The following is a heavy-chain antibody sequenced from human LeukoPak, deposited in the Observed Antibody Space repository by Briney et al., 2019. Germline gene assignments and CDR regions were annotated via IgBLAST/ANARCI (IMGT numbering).Heavy chain of an antibody. CDR2: INSDGSST. V-gene: IGHV3-74*01. CDR3: ARVTQDIVVVPAAIAYTSFDY. J-gene: IGHJ4*02. CDR1: GFTFSSYW. Sequence: GGSLRLSCAASGFTFSSYWMHWDRQAPGKGLVWVSRINSDGSSTSYADSVKGRFTISRDNAKNTLYLQMNSLRAEDTAVYYCARVTQDIVVVPAAIAYTSFDYWGQGTLVTVSS. D-gene: IGHD2-2*02.